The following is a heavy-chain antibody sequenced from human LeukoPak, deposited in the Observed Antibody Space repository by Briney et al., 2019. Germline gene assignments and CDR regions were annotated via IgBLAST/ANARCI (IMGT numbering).Heavy chain of an antibody. CDR1: GFTFSDYA. CDR3: AKEGDVVVTLSYYFDY. D-gene: IGHD3-22*01. V-gene: IGHV3-23*01. Sequence: PGGSLRLSCAVSGFTFSDYAMSWVRQAPGRGLEWVSSFSVSGGNTYYADSVKGRFTISRDNSKNMLYLQMNSLTAEDSAVYYCAKEGDVVVTLSYYFDYWGQGTLVTVSS. J-gene: IGHJ4*02. CDR2: FSVSGGNT.